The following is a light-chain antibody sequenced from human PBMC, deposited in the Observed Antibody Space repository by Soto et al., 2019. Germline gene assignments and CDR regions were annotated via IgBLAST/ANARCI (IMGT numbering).Light chain of an antibody. CDR2: DAS. CDR1: QSVPRNY. CDR3: HHYGFSQDT. J-gene: IGKJ2*01. Sequence: EIVLTQSPGTLSLSPGQGAILSCRASQSVPRNYLAWYQQKVGQAPRLLIYDASSRASGLPERFSGSGSGTDFTLTISRLEPEDFAVYYCHHYGFSQDTFGQGTKVEIK. V-gene: IGKV3-20*01.